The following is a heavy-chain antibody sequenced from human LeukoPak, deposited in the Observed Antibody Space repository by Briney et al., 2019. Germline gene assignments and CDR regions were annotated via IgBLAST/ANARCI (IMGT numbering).Heavy chain of an antibody. V-gene: IGHV3-21*01. CDR1: GFTFSTYS. D-gene: IGHD3-9*01. CDR2: ISRSSSHI. CDR3: ARAYNVLRYFDWLPSPLDAFDI. Sequence: GSLRLSCAASGFTFSTYSMNWVRQAPGKGPEWVSSISRSSSHIYFADSVKGRFTISRDNSKNTLYLQMNSLRAEDTAVYYCARAYNVLRYFDWLPSPLDAFDIWGQGTMVTVSS. J-gene: IGHJ3*02.